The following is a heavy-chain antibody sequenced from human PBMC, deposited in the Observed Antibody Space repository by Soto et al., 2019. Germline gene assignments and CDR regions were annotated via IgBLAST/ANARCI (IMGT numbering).Heavy chain of an antibody. J-gene: IGHJ3*02. CDR1: GFTFGDYG. CDR3: LKGGLTSLFGLVYDGSNI. Sequence: EVQLVESGGGLVQPGRSLRLSCVASGFTFGDYGMHWVRQAPGRGPEWVSGITWNSGNIAYAETVKGRFTISRDNAKNSLYLQMNSLRAEGTALYYCLKGGLTSLFGLVYDGSNIWGHGTMVIVSS. CDR2: ITWNSGNI. V-gene: IGHV3-9*01. D-gene: IGHD3-3*01.